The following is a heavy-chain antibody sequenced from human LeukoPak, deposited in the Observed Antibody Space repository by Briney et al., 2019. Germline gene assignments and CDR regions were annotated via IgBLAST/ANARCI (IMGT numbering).Heavy chain of an antibody. Sequence: GGSLRLSCAASGFTFSSYSMNWVRQAPGKGLEWVSSISSSSSYIYYADSVKGRFTISRDNAKNSLYLQMNSLRAKDTAVYYCARALPSPLYSGSYADAFDIWGQGTMVTVSS. V-gene: IGHV3-21*01. CDR3: ARALPSPLYSGSYADAFDI. J-gene: IGHJ3*02. D-gene: IGHD1-26*01. CDR2: ISSSSSYI. CDR1: GFTFSSYS.